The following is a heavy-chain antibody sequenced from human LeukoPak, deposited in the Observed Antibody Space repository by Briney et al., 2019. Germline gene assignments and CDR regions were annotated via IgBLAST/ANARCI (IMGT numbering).Heavy chain of an antibody. Sequence: ASVKVSCKASGYTFTSYDINWVRQATGQGLEWMGWINPDSGNTGYAQKFQGRVTITRNTSISTAYMELSSLRSEDTAVYYCARGPPYDFSSGYYLDWFDPWGQGTLVTVSS. V-gene: IGHV1-8*03. D-gene: IGHD3-3*01. J-gene: IGHJ5*02. CDR3: ARGPPYDFSSGYYLDWFDP. CDR2: INPDSGNT. CDR1: GYTFTSYD.